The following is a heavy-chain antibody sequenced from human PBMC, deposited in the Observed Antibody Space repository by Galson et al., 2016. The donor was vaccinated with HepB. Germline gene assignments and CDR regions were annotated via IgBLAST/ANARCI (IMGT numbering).Heavy chain of an antibody. V-gene: IGHV3-23*01. CDR2: ISGSGGSI. Sequence: SLRLSCAASGFTFSTYAMTWVRQAPGKGLEWVATISGSGGSIYYADSVKGRFAISRDNFKNTLYLQMNSLRADDTAVYYCARANIIMVTLGVFLDTWGQGTLVTVSS. CDR1: GFTFSTYA. CDR3: ARANIIMVTLGVFLDT. D-gene: IGHD2-15*01. J-gene: IGHJ1*01.